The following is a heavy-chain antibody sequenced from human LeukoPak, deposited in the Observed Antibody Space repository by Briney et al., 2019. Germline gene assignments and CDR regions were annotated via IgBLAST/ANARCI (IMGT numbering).Heavy chain of an antibody. V-gene: IGHV1-8*01. CDR3: ARDIWFGDLFRRTRQYYHYLDV. CDR1: GYTFGSYD. J-gene: IGHJ6*03. Sequence: ASVKVSCKASGYTFGSYDINWVRQATGQGLEWMGWMNPNTGKTDYAQKFQGRGTMTRDTSISTAYLELSSLRSEDTAVYFCARDIWFGDLFRRTRQYYHYLDVWGEGTTVIVSS. D-gene: IGHD3-10*01. CDR2: MNPNTGKT.